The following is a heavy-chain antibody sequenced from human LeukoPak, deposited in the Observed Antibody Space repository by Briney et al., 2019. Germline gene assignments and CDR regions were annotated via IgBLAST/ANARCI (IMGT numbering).Heavy chain of an antibody. D-gene: IGHD6-19*01. CDR3: AKDRFRAVAEGMDV. CDR2: ISWDGGST. J-gene: IGHJ6*02. CDR1: GFTFDDYT. V-gene: IGHV3-43*01. Sequence: GGSLRLSYAASGFTFDDYTMHWVRQAPGKGLEWVSLISWDGGSTYYADSVKGRFTISKDNSKNSLYLQMNSLRTEDTALYYCAKDRFRAVAEGMDVWGQGTTVTVSS.